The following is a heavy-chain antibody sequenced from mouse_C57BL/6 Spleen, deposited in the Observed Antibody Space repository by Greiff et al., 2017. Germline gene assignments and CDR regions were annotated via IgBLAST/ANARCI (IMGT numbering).Heavy chain of an antibody. J-gene: IGHJ1*03. CDR1: GYTFTSYW. D-gene: IGHD1-1*01. CDR2: IHPNSGST. CDR3: AREGGYYYGSSYRYFDV. V-gene: IGHV1-64*01. Sequence: QVQLQQPGAELVKPGASVKLSCKASGYTFTSYWMHWVKQRPGQGLEWIGMIHPNSGSTNYNEKFKSKATLTVDKSSSTAYMQRSSLTSEDSAVYYCAREGGYYYGSSYRYFDVWGTGTTVTGSS.